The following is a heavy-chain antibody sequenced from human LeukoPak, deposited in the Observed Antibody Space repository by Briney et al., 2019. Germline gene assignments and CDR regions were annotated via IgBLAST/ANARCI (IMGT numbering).Heavy chain of an antibody. CDR2: IKQDGSEK. Sequence: GSLRLSCEASGFTFSSYWMSWVRRAPGKGLEWVANIKQDGSEKYYVDSVKGRFTISRDNGQNSLYLQMNSLRAEDTAVYYCATDYGGYWGQGTLVTVSS. V-gene: IGHV3-7*04. J-gene: IGHJ4*02. CDR1: GFTFSSYW. D-gene: IGHD3-10*01. CDR3: ATDYGGY.